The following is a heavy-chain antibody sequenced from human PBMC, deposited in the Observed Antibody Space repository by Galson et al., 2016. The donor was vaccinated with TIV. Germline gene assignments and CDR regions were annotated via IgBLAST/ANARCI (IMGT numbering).Heavy chain of an antibody. CDR3: ARAEFSSSWSLDCYFDL. D-gene: IGHD6-13*01. J-gene: IGHJ2*01. V-gene: IGHV4-38-2*02. CDR2: IYHSGST. Sequence: SETLSLTCTVSGYYITNGYYWGWIRQPPGKGLEWIGNIYHSGSTYYNPSLQSRAIISVDTSKNQFSLKLSSVTAADTAVYYCARAEFSSSWSLDCYFDLWGRGTLVTVSS. CDR1: GYYITNGYY.